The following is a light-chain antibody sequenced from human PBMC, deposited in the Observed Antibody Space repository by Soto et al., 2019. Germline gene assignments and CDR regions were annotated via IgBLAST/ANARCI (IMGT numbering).Light chain of an antibody. J-gene: IGLJ3*02. CDR3: AAWNDSLNGRV. Sequence: QSVLTQPPSASGTPGQRVTISCSGGSSNIGTNTVNWYQQLPGTAPKLLIYRNNQRPSGVPDRSSGSKSGTPAPLVISGLQSEDEPHYYCAAWNDSLNGRVFGGGTQLTVL. CDR1: SSNIGTNT. V-gene: IGLV1-44*01. CDR2: RNN.